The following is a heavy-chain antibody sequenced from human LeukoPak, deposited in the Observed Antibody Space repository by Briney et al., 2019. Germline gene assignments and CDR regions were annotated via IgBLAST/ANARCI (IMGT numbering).Heavy chain of an antibody. D-gene: IGHD2-15*01. J-gene: IGHJ4*02. Sequence: GGSLRLSCAASGFTFSSYAMSWVRQAPGKGLEWVSAISGSGGSTYYADSVKGRFTISRDNSKNTLYLQMNSLRAEDTAVYYCARVTLVVAATQKKVGGGLDYWGQGTLVTVSS. CDR2: ISGSGGST. CDR1: GFTFSSYA. CDR3: ARVTLVVAATQKKVGGGLDY. V-gene: IGHV3-23*01.